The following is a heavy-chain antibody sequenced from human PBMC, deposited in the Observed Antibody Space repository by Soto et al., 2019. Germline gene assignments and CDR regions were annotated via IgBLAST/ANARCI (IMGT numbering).Heavy chain of an antibody. CDR3: AKPRITMVRGVGYYFDY. D-gene: IGHD3-10*01. CDR1: GFTFSSYA. J-gene: IGHJ4*02. V-gene: IGHV3-23*01. CDR2: ISGSGGST. Sequence: VQLLESGGGLVQPGGSLRLSCAASGFTFSSYAMSWVRQAPGKGLEWVSAISGSGGSTYYADSVKGRFTISRDNSKNTLYLQMNSLRAEDTAVYYCAKPRITMVRGVGYYFDYWGQGTLVTVSS.